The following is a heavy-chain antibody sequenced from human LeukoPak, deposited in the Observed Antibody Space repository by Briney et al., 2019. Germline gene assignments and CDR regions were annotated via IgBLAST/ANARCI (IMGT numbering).Heavy chain of an antibody. CDR3: ARVMGNYASDY. CDR1: GFSFSDYY. Sequence: GGSLRLSCAASGFSFSDYYMSWIRQAPGKGLEWVSYISSSGDTMSYADSVKGRFTISRDNAKNSLYLQMSSLRAEDAAIYYCARVMGNYASDYWGQGALVSVSS. J-gene: IGHJ4*02. CDR2: ISSSGDTM. V-gene: IGHV3-11*04. D-gene: IGHD1-7*01.